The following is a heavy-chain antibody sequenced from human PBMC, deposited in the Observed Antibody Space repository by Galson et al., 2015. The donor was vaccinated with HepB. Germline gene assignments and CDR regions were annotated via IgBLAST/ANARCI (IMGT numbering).Heavy chain of an antibody. D-gene: IGHD3-16*01. Sequence: QSGAEVKKPGESLRISCKASGYRFTNYWIGWVRQLPGKGLEWMGITYPGDSDTRYSPSFQGQVTISVDKSFNTAYLQWSGLKASDPAMYYCEKDDGGTFGFRYYVDSWGQGTLATVSS. CDR2: TYPGDSDT. V-gene: IGHV5-51*01. CDR3: EKDDGGTFGFRYYVDS. CDR1: GYRFTNYW. J-gene: IGHJ4*02.